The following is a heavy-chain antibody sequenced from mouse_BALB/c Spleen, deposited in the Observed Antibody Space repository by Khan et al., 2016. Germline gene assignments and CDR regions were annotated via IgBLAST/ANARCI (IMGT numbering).Heavy chain of an antibody. CDR1: GFNIKDTY. CDR3: ARQLGLDY. V-gene: IGHV14-3*02. Sequence: VQLQQPGAELVKPGASVKLSCTASGFNIKDTYMHWVKQRPEQGLEWIGRIDPANGNTKYDPKFQGKATITADTSSNTAYLQLSSLTSEDTAVYYCARQLGLDYWGQGTTLTVSS. CDR2: IDPANGNT. D-gene: IGHD3-1*01. J-gene: IGHJ2*01.